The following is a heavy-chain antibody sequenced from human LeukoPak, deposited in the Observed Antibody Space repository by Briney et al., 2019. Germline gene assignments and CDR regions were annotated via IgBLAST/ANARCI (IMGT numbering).Heavy chain of an antibody. CDR2: INPNSGGT. D-gene: IGHD3-16*01. CDR1: GYTFTGYY. CDR3: ARSRGIMITFGGVDY. Sequence: ASVKVSCKASGYTFTGYYMHWVRQAPGQGLEWMGWINPNSGGTNYAQKFQGWVTMTRDTSISTAYMELSRLRSEDTAVYYCARSRGIMITFGGVDYWGQGTLVTVSS. V-gene: IGHV1-2*04. J-gene: IGHJ4*02.